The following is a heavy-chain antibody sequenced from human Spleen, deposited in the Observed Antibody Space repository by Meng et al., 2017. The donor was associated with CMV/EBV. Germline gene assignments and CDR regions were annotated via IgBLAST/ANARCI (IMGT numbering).Heavy chain of an antibody. Sequence: YYLHGVRQDPGEGLEWMGGINAKSGATEYAQKFHGRVTMTRDTSRSTVYMELRGLTSDDRAMYFCARVVLPLGMPHDDILEEGWFDPWGQGTLVTVSS. CDR2: INAKSGAT. V-gene: IGHV1-2*02. CDR1: YY. D-gene: IGHD3-9*01. J-gene: IGHJ5*02. CDR3: ARVVLPLGMPHDDILEEGWFDP.